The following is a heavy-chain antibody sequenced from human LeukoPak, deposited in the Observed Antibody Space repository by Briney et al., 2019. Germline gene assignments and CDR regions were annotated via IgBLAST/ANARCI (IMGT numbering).Heavy chain of an antibody. Sequence: SETLSLTCTVSGGSISSSSYYWGWIRQPPGKGLEWIGSIYYSGSTYYTPSLNSRVTISVVTSKNQFSLKLSSVTAADTAVYYCARHDYYGSGSYFLFDYWGQGTLVTVSS. CDR3: ARHDYYGSGSYFLFDY. CDR1: GGSISSSSYY. D-gene: IGHD3-10*01. J-gene: IGHJ4*02. V-gene: IGHV4-39*01. CDR2: IYYSGST.